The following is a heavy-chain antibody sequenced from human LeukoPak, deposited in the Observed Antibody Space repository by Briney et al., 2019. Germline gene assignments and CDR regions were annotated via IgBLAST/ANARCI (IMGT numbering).Heavy chain of an antibody. Sequence: GGSLRLSCAAPGFTFSRYAMSWVRQAPGKGLEWVSAISGSGGSTYDADSVKGRFTISRDNSKNTLYLQMNSLRAEDTAVYYCAKDPSSTRANWFDPWGQGTLVTVSS. CDR1: GFTFSRYA. CDR2: ISGSGGST. V-gene: IGHV3-23*01. D-gene: IGHD2-2*01. CDR3: AKDPSSTRANWFDP. J-gene: IGHJ5*02.